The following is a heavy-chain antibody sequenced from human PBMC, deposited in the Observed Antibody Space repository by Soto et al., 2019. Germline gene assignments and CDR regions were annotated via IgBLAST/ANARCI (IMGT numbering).Heavy chain of an antibody. CDR3: VNERRGDGYAEL. CDR2: IYSDGDT. CDR1: GFTVSNSR. D-gene: IGHD5-12*01. J-gene: IGHJ4*02. V-gene: IGHV3-66*01. Sequence: EFQVVESGGGLVQPGGSLRLACAASGFTVSNSRMSWVRQAPGKGLEWVSGIYSDGDTCYADSVKGRLTISRDNSKNKLYLQVNSLRSEDTAIYYCVNERRGDGYAELWGQGTLVTVSS.